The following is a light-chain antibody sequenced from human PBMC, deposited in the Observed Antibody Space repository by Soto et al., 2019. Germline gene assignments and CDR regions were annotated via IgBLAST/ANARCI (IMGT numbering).Light chain of an antibody. V-gene: IGKV3-15*01. J-gene: IGKJ2*01. CDR3: QQGHNLPLT. CDR2: GAS. Sequence: EIVMTQSPATLSVSPGESATLSCRASQSISSELAWYQQKPGQPPRLLIYGASTRATGVPARFTGSGSGSDFTLTISGLQSEDFAGYYCQQGHNLPLTFGQGTRLEI. CDR1: QSISSE.